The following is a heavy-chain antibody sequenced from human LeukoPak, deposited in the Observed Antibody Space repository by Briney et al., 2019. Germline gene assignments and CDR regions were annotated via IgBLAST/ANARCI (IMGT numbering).Heavy chain of an antibody. Sequence: ASVKVSCKASGYTFAGYYMHWVRQAPGQGLEWMGWINPNSGVTKFAQRFQGRVTMTRDTSTSTAYLDLSSLRSDDTAVYYCATAVLYGGNDFDYLGQGTLVTVSS. CDR2: INPNSGVT. CDR3: ATAVLYGGNDFDY. J-gene: IGHJ4*02. V-gene: IGHV1-2*02. D-gene: IGHD5-12*01. CDR1: GYTFAGYY.